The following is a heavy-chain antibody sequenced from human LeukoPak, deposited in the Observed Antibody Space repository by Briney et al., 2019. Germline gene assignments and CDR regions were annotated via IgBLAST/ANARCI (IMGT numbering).Heavy chain of an antibody. CDR3: ARSVYSSSWLDY. CDR1: GYTFTGYY. Sequence: ASVKVSCKASGYTFTGYYMHWVRQAPGQGLEWMGWINPNSGGTNYAQKFQGRVTMTRDTSISTAYMELSRLRSDDTAVYYCARSVYSSSWLDYWGQGTVVTVSS. CDR2: INPNSGGT. D-gene: IGHD6-13*01. J-gene: IGHJ4*02. V-gene: IGHV1-2*02.